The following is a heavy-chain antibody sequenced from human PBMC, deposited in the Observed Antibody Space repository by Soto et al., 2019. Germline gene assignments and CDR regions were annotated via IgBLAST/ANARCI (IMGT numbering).Heavy chain of an antibody. CDR2: ISGSGGST. D-gene: IGHD3-10*01. Sequence: GGSLRLSCAASGFTFSSYAMSWVRQAPGKGLEWVSAISGSGGSTYYADSVKGRFTISRDNSKNTLYLQMNSLRAEDTAVYYCAKDLSYYGSGSYTGSYYHYGMDVWGQGTTVTVSS. CDR1: GFTFSSYA. CDR3: AKDLSYYGSGSYTGSYYHYGMDV. V-gene: IGHV3-23*01. J-gene: IGHJ6*02.